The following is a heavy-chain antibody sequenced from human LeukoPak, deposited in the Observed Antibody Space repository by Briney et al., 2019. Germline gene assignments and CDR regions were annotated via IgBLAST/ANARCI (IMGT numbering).Heavy chain of an antibody. Sequence: GGSLRLSCAASGFTFSAYSMNWVRQAPGQGLEWVSSISVSGGSTYYAHSVKGRFTISRDNSKNTLYLQMNSLRAEDTAVYYCATQQWLVSDFDYWGQGTLVTVSS. J-gene: IGHJ4*02. CDR3: ATQQWLVSDFDY. CDR2: ISVSGGST. CDR1: GFTFSAYS. V-gene: IGHV3-23*01. D-gene: IGHD6-19*01.